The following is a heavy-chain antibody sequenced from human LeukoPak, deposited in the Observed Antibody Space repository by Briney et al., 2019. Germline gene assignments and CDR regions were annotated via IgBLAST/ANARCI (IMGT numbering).Heavy chain of an antibody. V-gene: IGHV3-33*01. CDR2: IWYDGSDK. Sequence: GGSLTLSCVPSGFSFSSYGMHWVRQAPGKGLEWVAVIWYDGSDKYHADSVKGRFTISRDNSKNMLYLQMNSLRAEDTAVYYCASSSGWYLSSDYWGQGTLVTVSS. CDR3: ASSSGWYLSSDY. CDR1: GFSFSSYG. J-gene: IGHJ4*02. D-gene: IGHD6-19*01.